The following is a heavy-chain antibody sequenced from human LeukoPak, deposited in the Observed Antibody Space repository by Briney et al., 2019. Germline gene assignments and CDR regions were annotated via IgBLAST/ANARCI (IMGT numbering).Heavy chain of an antibody. D-gene: IGHD3-16*01. Sequence: SGTLSLTCGVSGGSISNTNWWTWVRQPPGKGLEWIGEVNLQGSTNYNPSLKSRVAISVDKSENHISLKLTSVTAADTAVYYCAKRLGDPWVTLMAPFDYWGQGTLVTVSS. CDR3: AKRLGDPWVTLMAPFDY. CDR2: VNLQGST. V-gene: IGHV4-4*02. J-gene: IGHJ4*02. CDR1: GGSISNTNW.